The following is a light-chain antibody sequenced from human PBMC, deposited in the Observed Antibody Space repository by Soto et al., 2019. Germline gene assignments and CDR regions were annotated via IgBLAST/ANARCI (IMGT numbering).Light chain of an antibody. CDR1: NIGSES. CDR3: QSYDSSLSGHVV. V-gene: IGLV3-21*02. Sequence: SYELTQPPSVSVAPGQTARITCGGNNIGSESLHWYQQKPGQAPVLVVYDDTDRPSGIPERFSGSKSGTSAFLAITGLQADDEADYYCQSYDSSLSGHVVFGGGTKLTVL. CDR2: DDT. J-gene: IGLJ2*01.